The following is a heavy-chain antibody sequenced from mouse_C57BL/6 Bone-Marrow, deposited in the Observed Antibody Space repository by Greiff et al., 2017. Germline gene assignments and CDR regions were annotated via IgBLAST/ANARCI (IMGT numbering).Heavy chain of an antibody. D-gene: IGHD1-1*01. CDR1: GFTFSDYG. V-gene: IGHV5-17*01. Sequence: EVKLVESGGGLVKPGGSLKLSCAASGFTFSDYGMHWVRQAPEKGLEGVAYISSGSSTIYYADTVKGRFTISRDNAKNTLFLQMTSLRSEDTAMYYCARPTTVVEGFAYWGQGTLVTVSA. CDR3: ARPTTVVEGFAY. CDR2: ISSGSSTI. J-gene: IGHJ3*01.